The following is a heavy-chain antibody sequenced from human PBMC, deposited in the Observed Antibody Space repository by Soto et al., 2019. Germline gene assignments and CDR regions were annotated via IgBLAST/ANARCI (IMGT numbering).Heavy chain of an antibody. CDR1: GFTFSSYA. V-gene: IGHV3-30-3*01. J-gene: IGHJ4*02. Sequence: PGGSLRLSCAASGFTFSSYAMHWVRQAPGKGLEWVAVISYDGSNKYYADSVKGRFTISRDNSKNTLYLQMNSLRAEDTAVYYCAVPTTATGYSSGWIDYWGQGTLVTVSS. CDR3: AVPTTATGYSSGWIDY. D-gene: IGHD6-19*01. CDR2: ISYDGSNK.